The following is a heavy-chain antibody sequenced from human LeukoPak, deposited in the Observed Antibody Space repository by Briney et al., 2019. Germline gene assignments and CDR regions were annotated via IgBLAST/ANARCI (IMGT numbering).Heavy chain of an antibody. J-gene: IGHJ4*02. D-gene: IGHD3-3*01. CDR2: INHSGST. CDR1: GGSFSGYY. CDR3: ARVRFSEWLSYACPSDY. Sequence: SETLSLTCAVYGGSFSGYYWSWIRQPPGKGLEWIGEINHSGSTNYYPSLKSRVTISVDTSKNQFSLRLTSVTAADTAVYYCARVRFSEWLSYACPSDYWGQGTLVTVSS. V-gene: IGHV4-34*01.